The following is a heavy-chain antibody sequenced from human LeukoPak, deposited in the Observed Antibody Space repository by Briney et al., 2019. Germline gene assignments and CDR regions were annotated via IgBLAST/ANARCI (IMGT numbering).Heavy chain of an antibody. CDR2: INPNSGDT. CDR1: GYTFTGYY. V-gene: IGHV1-2*02. CDR3: ATQRGSYLWGTDFDY. J-gene: IGHJ4*02. D-gene: IGHD3-16*01. Sequence: ASVKVSCKASGYTFTGYYMHWVRQAPGQGLEWMGWINPNSGDTKYSQKFQGRVTMTRDTSISTAYMELSRLRSDDTAVYYCATQRGSYLWGTDFDYWGQGTLVTVSS.